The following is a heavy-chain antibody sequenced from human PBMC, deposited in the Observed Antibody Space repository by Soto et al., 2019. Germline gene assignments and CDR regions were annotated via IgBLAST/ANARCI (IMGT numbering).Heavy chain of an antibody. Sequence: ASVKVSCKASGYTFTSYGISWERQAPGQGLEWMGWISAYNGNTNYAQELQGRVTMTTDTSTSTAYMELRSLRSDDTAVYYCAREGLRAYDYVWGSYRFDAFDIWGQGTMVTVSS. CDR3: AREGLRAYDYVWGSYRFDAFDI. V-gene: IGHV1-18*01. D-gene: IGHD3-16*02. J-gene: IGHJ3*02. CDR1: GYTFTSYG. CDR2: ISAYNGNT.